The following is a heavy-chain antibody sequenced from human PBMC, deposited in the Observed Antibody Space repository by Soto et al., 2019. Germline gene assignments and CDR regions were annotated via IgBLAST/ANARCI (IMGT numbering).Heavy chain of an antibody. CDR3: AKSPGMYYYDSSGYYHYDY. J-gene: IGHJ4*02. CDR1: GFSFSSYS. D-gene: IGHD3-22*01. V-gene: IGHV3-48*01. Sequence: PGGSLRLSCAASGFSFSSYSMNWVRQAPGKGLEWISYISSSSTTIYYADSVKGRFTISRDNAENSLHLQMNSLRVDDTAVYYCAKSPGMYYYDSSGYYHYDYWGQGTLVTVSS. CDR2: ISSSSTTI.